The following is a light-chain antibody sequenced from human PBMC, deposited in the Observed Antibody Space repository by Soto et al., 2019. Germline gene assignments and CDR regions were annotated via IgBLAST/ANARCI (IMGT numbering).Light chain of an antibody. CDR1: QNIINN. J-gene: IGKJ2*01. Sequence: DIQMTQSPSSLSASVGDSVTITCRASQNIINNLNWYQEKPGKAPKLLIFGASSLHSGVPSRFSCSGSGTDFTLTISGLQPEDFATYFCQQSYTTVYTFGPGTNLEVK. CDR3: QQSYTTVYT. V-gene: IGKV1-39*01. CDR2: GAS.